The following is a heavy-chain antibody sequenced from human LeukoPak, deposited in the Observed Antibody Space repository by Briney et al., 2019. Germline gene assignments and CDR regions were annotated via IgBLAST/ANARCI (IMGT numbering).Heavy chain of an antibody. J-gene: IGHJ4*02. CDR1: GFTFDSNY. CDR2: IYTGGNT. CDR3: ARGDDSGYYDYFDY. Sequence: GGTLRLSCAASGFTFDSNYLSWVRQAPGKGLEWVSTIYTGGNTYYAASVKGRFTISRDFSKNTVFLHMNSLRAEDTAMYYCARGDDSGYYDYFDYWGQGALVTVSS. V-gene: IGHV3-53*01. D-gene: IGHD3-22*01.